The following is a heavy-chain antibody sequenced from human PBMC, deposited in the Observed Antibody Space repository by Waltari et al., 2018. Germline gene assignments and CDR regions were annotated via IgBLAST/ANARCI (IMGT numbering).Heavy chain of an antibody. V-gene: IGHV4-38-2*01. CDR1: GYSISSGYY. D-gene: IGHD6-13*01. CDR2: IYHSGST. CDR3: ATPPISSWYDGDAFDI. J-gene: IGHJ3*02. Sequence: QVQLQESGPGLVKPSETLSLTCAVSGYSISSGYYWGWIRQPTGKGLEWIGSIYHSGSTYYNPSLKSRVTISVDTSKNQFSLKLSSVTAADTAVYYCATPPISSWYDGDAFDIWGQGTMVTVSS.